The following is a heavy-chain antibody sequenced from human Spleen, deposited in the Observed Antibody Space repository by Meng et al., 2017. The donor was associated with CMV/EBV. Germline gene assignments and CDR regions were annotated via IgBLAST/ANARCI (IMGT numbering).Heavy chain of an antibody. V-gene: IGHV4-31*03. D-gene: IGHD4-11*01. CDR3: ARVDYSNYREFDY. J-gene: IGHJ4*02. CDR2: IYYSGST. CDR1: GDSISSGDYY. Sequence: LRLSCTVSGDSISSGDYYWSWIRQPPGKGLEWIGYIYYSGSTYYNPSLKSRVTISVDTSKNQFSLKLSSVTAADTAVYYCARVDYSNYREFDYWGQGTLVTVSS.